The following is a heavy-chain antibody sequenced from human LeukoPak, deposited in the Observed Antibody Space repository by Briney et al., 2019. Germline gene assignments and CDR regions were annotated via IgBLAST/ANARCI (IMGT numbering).Heavy chain of an antibody. J-gene: IGHJ4*02. CDR1: GFTFSSYS. Sequence: GGSLRLSCAASGFTFSSYSMNWVRQAPGKGLEWVSSISSSSSYIYYADSVKGRFTISRDNAKNSLYLQMNSLKTEDTAVYYCTRQRVDTMIVVVLGDWGQGTLVTVSS. D-gene: IGHD3-22*01. CDR3: TRQRVDTMIVVVLGD. CDR2: ISSSSSYI. V-gene: IGHV3-21*04.